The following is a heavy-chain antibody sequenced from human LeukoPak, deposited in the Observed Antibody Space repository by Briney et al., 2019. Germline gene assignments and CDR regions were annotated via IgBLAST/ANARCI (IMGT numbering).Heavy chain of an antibody. CDR1: GGSISSYY. J-gene: IGHJ5*02. D-gene: IGHD3-9*01. CDR3: ARVDEAYDMENNWFDP. CDR2: IYYSGST. Sequence: SETLSLTCTVSGGSISSYYWSWIRQPPGKGLEWIGYIYYSGSTNYNPSLKSRVTISVDTSKNQFSLKLSSVTAADTAVYYCARVDEAYDMENNWFDPWGQGTLATVSS. V-gene: IGHV4-59*01.